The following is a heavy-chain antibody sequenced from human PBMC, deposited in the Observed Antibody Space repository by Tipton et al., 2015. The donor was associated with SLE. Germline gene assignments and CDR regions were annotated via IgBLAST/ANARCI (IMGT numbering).Heavy chain of an antibody. J-gene: IGHJ1*01. V-gene: IGHV4-4*07. CDR2: IYTSGST. CDR3: ARDPGGVTAEYFQH. CDR1: GGSISSYY. D-gene: IGHD3-10*01. Sequence: TLSLTCTVSGGSISSYYWSWIRQPAGKGLEWMGRIYTSGSTNYKPPLKSRVTMSVDTSKNQFSLKLSSVPAADTAVYYCARDPGGVTAEYFQHWGQGTLVTVSS.